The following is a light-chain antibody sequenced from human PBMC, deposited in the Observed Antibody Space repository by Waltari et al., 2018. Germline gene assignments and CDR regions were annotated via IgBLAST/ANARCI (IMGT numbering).Light chain of an antibody. Sequence: QSVLTQPPSVAGAPGQRVTIPCTGSRPNIGAGYDVHWYQQLPGTAPKLLIYGNSNRPSGVPDRFSGSKSGTSASLAITGFQAEDEADYYCQSYDSSLSGWVFGGGTKLTVL. CDR1: RPNIGAGYD. J-gene: IGLJ3*02. V-gene: IGLV1-40*01. CDR3: QSYDSSLSGWV. CDR2: GNS.